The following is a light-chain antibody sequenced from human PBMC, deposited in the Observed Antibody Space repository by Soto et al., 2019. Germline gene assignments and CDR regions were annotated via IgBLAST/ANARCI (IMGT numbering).Light chain of an antibody. CDR1: SGHSSYA. J-gene: IGLJ3*02. CDR2: LNSDGSH. V-gene: IGLV4-69*01. Sequence: QSVLTQSPSASASLGASVKLTCTLSSGHSSYAIAWHQQQPEKGPRYLMKLNSDGSHSKGDGIPDRFSGSSSGAERYLTISSLQSEDEADYYCQTWGTGIQGVFGGGTKSPS. CDR3: QTWGTGIQGV.